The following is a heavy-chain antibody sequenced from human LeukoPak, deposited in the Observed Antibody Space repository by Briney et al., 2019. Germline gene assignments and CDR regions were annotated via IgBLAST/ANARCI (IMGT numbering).Heavy chain of an antibody. Sequence: ASVKVSCKASGYSFTSYDINWLRQATGQGLEWMGWMNPNSGNTGYAQKFQGRVTMTRDTSISTAYMELSSLRSEVTAVYYCARVFRGFWYFDLWGRGTLVTVSS. D-gene: IGHD3-16*01. CDR1: GYSFTSYD. J-gene: IGHJ2*01. V-gene: IGHV1-8*01. CDR3: ARVFRGFWYFDL. CDR2: MNPNSGNT.